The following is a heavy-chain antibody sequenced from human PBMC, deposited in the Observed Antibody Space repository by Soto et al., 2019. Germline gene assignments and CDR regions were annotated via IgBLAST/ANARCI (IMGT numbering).Heavy chain of an antibody. J-gene: IGHJ4*02. V-gene: IGHV1-18*01. Sequence: QVHLVQSGAEVKKPGASVKVSCKASGYTFTSYGITWVRQAPGQGLEWMGWISAHNGNTDYAQKLQGRVIVTRDTSTSTAYIELMSLISDDTAVYYCARGRYGDYWGQGALVTVSS. D-gene: IGHD1-1*01. CDR3: ARGRYGDY. CDR2: ISAHNGNT. CDR1: GYTFTSYG.